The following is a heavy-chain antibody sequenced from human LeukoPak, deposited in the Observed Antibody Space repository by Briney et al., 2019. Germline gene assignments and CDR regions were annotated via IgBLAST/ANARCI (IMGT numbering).Heavy chain of an antibody. Sequence: GESLQISGEGSGYSFTSYWIGWVRQLPGKGLEWMGIIYPGDSDTRYSPSFQGQVTISADKSISTAYLQWSSLKASDTAMYYCARSFHYYDSSGYYAVEFGPWGQGTLVTVSS. CDR3: ARSFHYYDSSGYYAVEFGP. CDR2: IYPGDSDT. V-gene: IGHV5-51*01. D-gene: IGHD3-22*01. CDR1: GYSFTSYW. J-gene: IGHJ5*02.